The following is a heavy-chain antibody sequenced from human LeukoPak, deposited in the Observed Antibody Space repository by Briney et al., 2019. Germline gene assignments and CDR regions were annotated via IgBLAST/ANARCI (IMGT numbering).Heavy chain of an antibody. CDR1: GDSVSSNSVA. CDR2: TYYRSKWYN. CDR3: AREGIAVAGTRAYYFDY. D-gene: IGHD6-19*01. J-gene: IGHJ4*02. Sequence: SQTLSLTCAISGDSVSSNSVAWNWIRQSPSRGLEWLGRTYYRSKWYNDYAVSVKSRITINPDTSKNQFSLQLNSVTPEDTAVYYCAREGIAVAGTRAYYFDYWGQGTLVTVSS. V-gene: IGHV6-1*01.